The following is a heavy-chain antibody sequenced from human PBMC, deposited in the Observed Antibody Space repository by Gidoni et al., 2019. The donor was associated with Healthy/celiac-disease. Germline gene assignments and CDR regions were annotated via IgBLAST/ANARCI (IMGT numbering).Heavy chain of an antibody. CDR2: ISGSGGST. D-gene: IGHD3-16*01. J-gene: IGHJ4*02. CDR1: GFTFSSYA. V-gene: IGHV3-23*01. CDR3: AKGPDYDYVWGSSDYYFDY. Sequence: EVQLLESGGGLVQPGGSLRLSCAASGFTFSSYAMSWVRQAPGKGLEWVSAISGSGGSTYYADSVKGRFTISRDNSKNTLYLQMNSLRAEDTAVYYCAKGPDYDYVWGSSDYYFDYWGQGTLVTVSS.